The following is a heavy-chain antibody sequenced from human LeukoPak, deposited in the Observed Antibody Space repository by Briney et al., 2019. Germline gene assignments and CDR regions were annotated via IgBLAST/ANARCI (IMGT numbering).Heavy chain of an antibody. V-gene: IGHV4-39*07. D-gene: IGHD1-26*01. CDR2: IYYSGNT. CDR1: GGPISSGSYY. J-gene: IGHJ4*02. CDR3: AREFRWEQAFDY. Sequence: SETLSLTCTVSGGPISSGSYYWSWIRQPPGKGLEWIGSIYYSGNTYYNPSLKSRVTISVDTSKNQFSLKLSSVTAAGTAVYYCAREFRWEQAFDYWGQGTLVTVSS.